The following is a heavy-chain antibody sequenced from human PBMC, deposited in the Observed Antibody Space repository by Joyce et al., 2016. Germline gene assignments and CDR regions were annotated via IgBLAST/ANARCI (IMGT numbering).Heavy chain of an antibody. V-gene: IGHV3-30*04. D-gene: IGHD1/OR15-1a*01. CDR1: GFIFSSYA. Sequence: QVQLVESGGGVVQPGRSLRLSCAASGFIFSSYAMHWVRQAPGKGLEWVAVISYDGSNKNYADSVKGRFTISRDNSKNTLYLQMNSRRAEDTAVYYCARETGTNNRAYYWYFDLWGRGTLVTVSS. CDR2: ISYDGSNK. CDR3: ARETGTNNRAYYWYFDL. J-gene: IGHJ2*01.